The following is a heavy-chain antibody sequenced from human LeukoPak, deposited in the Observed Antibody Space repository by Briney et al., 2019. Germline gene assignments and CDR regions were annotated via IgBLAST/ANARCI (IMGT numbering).Heavy chain of an antibody. CDR2: ISFDGVKT. D-gene: IGHD6-13*01. Sequence: GRSLRLSCAASGFTFSSYGMHWVRQAPGKGLEWVALISFDGVKTDYADSVKGRFTISRDSSQNTLYLQMNSLRAEDTAVYYCAKDRGSSSAACGMDVWGQGTTVTVSS. J-gene: IGHJ6*02. CDR3: AKDRGSSSAACGMDV. V-gene: IGHV3-30*18. CDR1: GFTFSSYG.